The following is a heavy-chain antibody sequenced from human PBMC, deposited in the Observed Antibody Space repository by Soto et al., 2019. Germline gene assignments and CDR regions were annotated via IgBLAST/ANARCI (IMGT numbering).Heavy chain of an antibody. J-gene: IGHJ6*02. CDR1: GFTFSSYG. CDR2: ISYDGSNK. CDR3: PRSGSYHPYGMDV. V-gene: IGHV3-30*03. D-gene: IGHD3-10*01. Sequence: QVQLVESGGRVVQPGRSLRLSCAASGFTFSSYGMHWVRQAPGKGLEWVAVISYDGSNKYYADSVKGRFTISRDNSKNTLYLKMNSLRAEDTAVYYCPRSGSYHPYGMDVWGQGTTVTVSS.